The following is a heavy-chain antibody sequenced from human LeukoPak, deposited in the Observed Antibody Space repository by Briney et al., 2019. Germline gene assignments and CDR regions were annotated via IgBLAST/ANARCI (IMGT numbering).Heavy chain of an antibody. D-gene: IGHD2-2*01. CDR2: ISSSSSYI. CDR3: ARDIVPAALTNWFGP. CDR1: GFTFSSYS. V-gene: IGHV3-21*01. Sequence: GGSLRLSCAASGFTFSSYSMNWVRQAPGKGLEWVSAISSSSSYIYYADSVKGRFTISRDNAKNSLYLQMNSLRAEDTAVYYCARDIVPAALTNWFGPWGQGTLVTVSS. J-gene: IGHJ5*02.